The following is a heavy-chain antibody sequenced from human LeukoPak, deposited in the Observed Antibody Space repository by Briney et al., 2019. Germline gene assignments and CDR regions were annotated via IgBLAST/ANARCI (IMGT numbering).Heavy chain of an antibody. CDR3: TTDRARGYPYYYYMDV. J-gene: IGHJ6*03. CDR1: GFTFSGSA. Sequence: GGSLRLSCAASGFTFSGSAMHWVRQASGKGLEWVGRIRSKANSYATAYAASVKGRFTISRDDSKNTLYLQMNSLKTEDTAVYYCTTDRARGYPYYYYMDVWGKGTTVTISS. D-gene: IGHD5-12*01. V-gene: IGHV3-73*01. CDR2: IRSKANSYAT.